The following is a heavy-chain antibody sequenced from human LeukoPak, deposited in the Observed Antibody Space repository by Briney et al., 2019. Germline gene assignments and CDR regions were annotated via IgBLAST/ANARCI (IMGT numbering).Heavy chain of an antibody. V-gene: IGHV3-9*01. CDR1: GFTFDDYA. CDR3: ASLGSMDY. J-gene: IGHJ4*02. D-gene: IGHD2/OR15-2a*01. CDR2: ISWNSGSI. Sequence: PGGSLRLSCAASGFTFDDYAMHWVRQAPGKGLEWVSGISWNSGSIGYADSVKGRFTISRDNAKNSLYLQMNSLRAEDTALYCGASLGSMDYWGQGTLVTVSS.